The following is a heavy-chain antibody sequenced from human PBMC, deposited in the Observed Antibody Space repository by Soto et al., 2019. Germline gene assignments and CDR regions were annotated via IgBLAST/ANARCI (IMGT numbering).Heavy chain of an antibody. J-gene: IGHJ2*01. CDR2: VYYSGSS. CDR3: ARMSYFYDKWYFDI. Sequence: QLQESGPGLVKPSQTLSLTCSVSGGSINNNDYYWSWIRQTPGKGLEWIGYVYYSGSSDYIPSLKSRLSMSIDKSKNQFHLKLNSVTAADTATYFCARMSYFYDKWYFDIWGHGTLVTVSS. D-gene: IGHD3-22*01. CDR1: GGSINNNDYY. V-gene: IGHV4-30-4*01.